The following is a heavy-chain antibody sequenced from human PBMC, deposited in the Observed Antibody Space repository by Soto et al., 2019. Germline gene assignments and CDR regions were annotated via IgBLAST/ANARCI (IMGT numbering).Heavy chain of an antibody. CDR3: ACIWPTGTTYY. V-gene: IGHV3-33*01. D-gene: IGHD1-1*01. CDR2: IWYDGSNK. CDR1: GFTFSSYG. J-gene: IGHJ4*02. Sequence: GGSLRLSCAASGFTFSSYGMHWVRQAPGKGLEWVAVIWYDGSNKYYADSVKGRFTISRDNSKNTLYLQMNSLRAEDTAVYYCACIWPTGTTYYWGQGTLVTVSS.